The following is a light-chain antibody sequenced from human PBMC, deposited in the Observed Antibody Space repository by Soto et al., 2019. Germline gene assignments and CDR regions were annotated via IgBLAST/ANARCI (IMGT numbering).Light chain of an antibody. CDR1: SSDVGGYNY. Sequence: LTHPASVTWSPGQSLTISYTGTSSDVGGYNYVSWYQQHPGKAPKLMIYEVSNRPSGVYNRFSGSKSGNTASLTISVLQAEDEADYYCSSYTSSRTHHVFGTETKVTVV. J-gene: IGLJ1*01. V-gene: IGLV2-14*01. CDR2: EVS. CDR3: SSYTSSRTHHV.